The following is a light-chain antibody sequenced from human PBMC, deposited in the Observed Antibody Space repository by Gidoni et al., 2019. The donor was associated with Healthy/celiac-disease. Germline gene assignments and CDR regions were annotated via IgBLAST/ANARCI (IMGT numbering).Light chain of an antibody. V-gene: IGLV2-23*02. CDR2: EVS. CDR3: CSYAGSSTYV. J-gene: IGLJ1*01. CDR1: SSDVGSYNL. Sequence: QSALTQPASVSGXXGQSITISCTGTSSDVGSYNLVSWYQQHPGKAPKLMIYEVSKRPSGVSNRFSGSKSGNTASLTISGLQAEDEADYYCCSYAGSSTYVFGTGXKVTVL.